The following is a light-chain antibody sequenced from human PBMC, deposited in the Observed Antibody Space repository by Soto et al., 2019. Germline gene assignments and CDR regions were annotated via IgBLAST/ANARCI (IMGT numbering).Light chain of an antibody. V-gene: IGKV1-5*01. CDR1: QSISYW. J-gene: IGKJ1*01. CDR3: QQYNTYSSRT. CDR2: DAS. Sequence: DIQMTQSPSTLSASVGDRVTITCRASQSISYWLAWYQQKPGKAPNLLIYDASTLESGVPSRFRGSGSGTEFTLTISSLQPDDFATYYCQQYNTYSSRTFGQGTKVEIK.